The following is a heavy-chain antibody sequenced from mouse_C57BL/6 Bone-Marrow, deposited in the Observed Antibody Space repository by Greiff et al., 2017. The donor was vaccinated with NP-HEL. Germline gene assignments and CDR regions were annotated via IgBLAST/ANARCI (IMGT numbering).Heavy chain of an antibody. J-gene: IGHJ4*01. CDR2: IHPNSGST. CDR3: VYLVYPPGGN. V-gene: IGHV1-64*01. CDR1: GYTFTSYW. Sequence: QVQLQQSGAELVKPGASVKLSCKASGYTFTSYWMHWVKQRPGQGLEWIGMIHPNSGSTNYNEKFKSKATLTVDKSSSTAYMQLSSLTSEDSAVYYCVYLVYPPGGNWGQGTAVTVSS. D-gene: IGHD1-1*02.